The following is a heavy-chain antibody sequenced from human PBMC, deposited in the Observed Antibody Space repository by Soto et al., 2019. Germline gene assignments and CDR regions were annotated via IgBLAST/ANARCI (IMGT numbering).Heavy chain of an antibody. Sequence: GGSLRLSCAASGFTFSSYAMSWVRQAPGKGLEWVSAISGSGGSTYYADSVKGRFTISRDNSKNTLYLQMNSLRAEDTAVYYCARDHMYSSSFSFYGMDVWGQGPRSPSP. CDR1: GFTFSSYA. V-gene: IGHV3-23*01. CDR3: ARDHMYSSSFSFYGMDV. CDR2: ISGSGGST. J-gene: IGHJ6*02. D-gene: IGHD6-6*01.